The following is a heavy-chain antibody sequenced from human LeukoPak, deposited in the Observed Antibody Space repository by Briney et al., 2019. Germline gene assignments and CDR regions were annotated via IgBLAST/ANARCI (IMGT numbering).Heavy chain of an antibody. J-gene: IGHJ4*02. Sequence: ASVKVSCKASGYTFPSYGISWVRQAPGQGLEWMGWSDPNSDYVKYAQKFQGRVTLTSDTSISTAYMDLTRLRSDDTAVYYCVRDVHNWNDDYWGQGTLVTVSS. D-gene: IGHD1-1*01. CDR2: SDPNSDYV. V-gene: IGHV1-2*02. CDR1: GYTFPSYG. CDR3: VRDVHNWNDDY.